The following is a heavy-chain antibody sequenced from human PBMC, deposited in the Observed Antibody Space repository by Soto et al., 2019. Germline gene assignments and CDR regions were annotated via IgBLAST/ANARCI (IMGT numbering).Heavy chain of an antibody. CDR3: ARVRRATGWFDP. D-gene: IGHD1-26*01. Sequence: WETLSLTCAVYGGSFSGYYWSWIRQPPGKGLEWIGEINHSGSTNYNPSLKSRVTISVDTSKNQFSLKLSSVTAADMAVYYCARVRRATGWFDPWGQGTLVTVSS. V-gene: IGHV4-34*01. J-gene: IGHJ5*02. CDR2: INHSGST. CDR1: GGSFSGYY.